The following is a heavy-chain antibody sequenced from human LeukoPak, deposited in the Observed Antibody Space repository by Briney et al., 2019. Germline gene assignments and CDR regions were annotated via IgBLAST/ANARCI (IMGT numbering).Heavy chain of an antibody. J-gene: IGHJ4*02. CDR3: AKDRRQALLWFGEGDY. CDR1: GFTFSSYE. D-gene: IGHD3-10*01. CDR2: ISSSGSTI. V-gene: IGHV3-48*03. Sequence: PGGSLRLSCAASGFTFSSYEMNWVRQAPGKGLEWVSYISSSGSTIYYADSVKGRFTISRDNSKNTLYLQMNSLRAEDTAVYYCAKDRRQALLWFGEGDYWGQGTLVTVSS.